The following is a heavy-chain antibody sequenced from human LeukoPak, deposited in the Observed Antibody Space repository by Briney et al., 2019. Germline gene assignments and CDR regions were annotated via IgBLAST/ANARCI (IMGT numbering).Heavy chain of an antibody. Sequence: SETLSLTCTVSGGSISSYYWTWIRQPAGKGLEWIGRIYTSGSTNYNPSLKSRVTMSVDTFNNQFSLNLSSVTAADTAVYYCARQIIAAGENYYGMDVWGQGTTVTVSS. V-gene: IGHV4-4*07. CDR1: GGSISSYY. CDR2: IYTSGST. J-gene: IGHJ6*02. D-gene: IGHD6-13*01. CDR3: ARQIIAAGENYYGMDV.